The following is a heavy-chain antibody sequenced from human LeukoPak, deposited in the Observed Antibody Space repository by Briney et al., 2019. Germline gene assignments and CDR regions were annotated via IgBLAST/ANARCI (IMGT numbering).Heavy chain of an antibody. CDR2: INAGNGNT. CDR3: ARDLDVTMDDSTWRFDP. V-gene: IGHV1-3*01. D-gene: IGHD3-10*01. CDR1: GYTFTSYA. Sequence: GASVKVSCKASGYTFTSYAMHWVRQAPGQRLEWMGWINAGNGNTKYSQKFQGRVTITRDTSASTAYMELSSLRSEDTAVYYCARDLDVTMDDSTWRFDPWGQGTLVTVSS. J-gene: IGHJ5*02.